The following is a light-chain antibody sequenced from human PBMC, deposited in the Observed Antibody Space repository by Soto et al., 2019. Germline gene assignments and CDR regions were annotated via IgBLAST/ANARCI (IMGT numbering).Light chain of an antibody. CDR1: QSVSSNY. CDR2: GAS. V-gene: IGKV3-20*01. CDR3: QQYGSSPIT. J-gene: IGKJ5*01. Sequence: EIVLTQSPGTLSLSPGERATLSCRASQSVSSNYLGWYQQKPSQAPRLLIYGASSRATGIPDRFSGSGSGTDFTLTISRLEPEDFAVYYCQQYGSSPITFGQGARLEMK.